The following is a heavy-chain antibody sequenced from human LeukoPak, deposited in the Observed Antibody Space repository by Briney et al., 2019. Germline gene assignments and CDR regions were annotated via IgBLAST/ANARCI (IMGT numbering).Heavy chain of an antibody. D-gene: IGHD1-26*01. J-gene: IGHJ4*02. CDR3: ARHKAGATALDY. Sequence: PSETLSLTCTVSGGSISSSSYYWGWIRQPPGKGLEWIGSIYYSGSTNYNPSLKSRVAISVDTSKNQFSLKLSSVTAADTAVYYCARHKAGATALDYWGQGTLVTVSS. CDR2: IYYSGST. V-gene: IGHV4-39*07. CDR1: GGSISSSSYY.